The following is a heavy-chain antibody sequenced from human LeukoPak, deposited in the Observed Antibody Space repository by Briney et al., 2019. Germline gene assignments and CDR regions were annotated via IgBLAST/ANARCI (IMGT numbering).Heavy chain of an antibody. CDR3: ARVVLRIAAAGTPFFDY. D-gene: IGHD6-13*01. CDR2: IYSGGST. V-gene: IGHV3-53*01. Sequence: GGSLRLSCAASGFTVSSNYMSWVRQAPGKGLEWVSVIYSGGSTYYADSVKGRFTISRDNSKNTLYLQMNSLRAEDTAVYYCARVVLRIAAAGTPFFDYWGQGTLVTVSS. J-gene: IGHJ4*02. CDR1: GFTVSSNY.